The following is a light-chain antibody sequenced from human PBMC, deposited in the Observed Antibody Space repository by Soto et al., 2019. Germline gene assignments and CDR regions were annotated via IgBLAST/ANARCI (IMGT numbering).Light chain of an antibody. CDR3: QQNNRWPHIT. CDR2: DAS. V-gene: IGKV3-11*01. CDR1: QSVSGS. J-gene: IGKJ5*01. Sequence: EIVLTQSPATLSLSPVERATLSCRASQSVSGSLACFQQKPGQAPRLLIYDASKRATGIPARFSGSGFGTQFTLTISRLQSEDSAVYFCQQNNRWPHITFGQGTRLEIK.